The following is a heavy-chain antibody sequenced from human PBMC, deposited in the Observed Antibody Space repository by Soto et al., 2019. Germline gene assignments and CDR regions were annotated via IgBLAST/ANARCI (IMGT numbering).Heavy chain of an antibody. CDR3: AKTGGYSSAYLDY. Sequence: QVQLQESGPGLVKPSGTLSLTCAVSGDSISNNNWWSWVRQPPGKGLEWIGEIYHRGGTNYNPSLKSRVTISVDKSKNHFSLKLSSVTAADTAVYYCAKTGGYSSAYLDYWGQGTVVTVSS. J-gene: IGHJ4*02. CDR2: IYHRGGT. CDR1: GDSISNNNW. D-gene: IGHD4-4*01. V-gene: IGHV4-4*02.